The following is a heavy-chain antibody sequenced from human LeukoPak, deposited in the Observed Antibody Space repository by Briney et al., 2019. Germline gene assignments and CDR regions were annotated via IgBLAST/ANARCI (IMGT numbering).Heavy chain of an antibody. D-gene: IGHD2-15*01. CDR3: ARGPGLYCSGGSCYYNYYDGMDV. V-gene: IGHV4-34*01. CDR2: INHSGST. Sequence: SETLSLTCVDYGGSFSGYYWSWIRQPPGKGLERIGEINHSGSTNYNPSLKSRVTISVDTSKNQFSLKLSSVTAADTAVYYCARGPGLYCSGGSCYYNYYDGMDVWGQGTTVTVSS. CDR1: GGSFSGYY. J-gene: IGHJ6*02.